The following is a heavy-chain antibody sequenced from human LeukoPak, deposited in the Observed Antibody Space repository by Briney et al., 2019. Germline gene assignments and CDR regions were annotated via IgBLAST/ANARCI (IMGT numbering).Heavy chain of an antibody. CDR1: GGSISSSNSY. CDR2: IYYSGST. J-gene: IGHJ4*02. D-gene: IGHD2-15*01. Sequence: SETLSLTCTVSGGSISSSNSYWDCIRQPPGMGLEWIGNIYYSGSTNYNASLKSRVTISVDTSKNQFSLKVSSVTAADTALYYCGRRGGGSWYYFDYWGQGTLVTVSS. CDR3: GRRGGGSWYYFDY. V-gene: IGHV4-39*01.